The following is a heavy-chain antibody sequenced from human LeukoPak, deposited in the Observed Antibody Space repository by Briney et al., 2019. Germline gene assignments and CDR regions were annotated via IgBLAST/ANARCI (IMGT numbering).Heavy chain of an antibody. Sequence: KPSETLSLTCTVSGGSISSSSYYWGWIRQPPGKGVGWIGSIYYSGSTYYNPSLKSRVTISVDTSKNQFSLKLSSVTAADTAVYYCARHSRGEGTPSDYWGQGTLVTVSS. CDR3: ARHSRGEGTPSDY. CDR1: GGSISSSSYY. V-gene: IGHV4-39*01. J-gene: IGHJ4*02. D-gene: IGHD3-10*01. CDR2: IYYSGST.